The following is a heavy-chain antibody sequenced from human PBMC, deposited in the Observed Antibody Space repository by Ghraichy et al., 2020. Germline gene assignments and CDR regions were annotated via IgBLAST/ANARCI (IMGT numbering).Heavy chain of an antibody. Sequence: SETLSLTCTVSGGSISSYYWSWIRQPPGKGLEWIGYIYYSGSTNYNPSLKSRVTISVDTSKNQFSLKLSSVTAADTAVYYCARAVIGYSSGWYLSNYFDYWGQGTLVTVSS. V-gene: IGHV4-59*01. CDR2: IYYSGST. J-gene: IGHJ4*02. D-gene: IGHD6-19*01. CDR1: GGSISSYY. CDR3: ARAVIGYSSGWYLSNYFDY.